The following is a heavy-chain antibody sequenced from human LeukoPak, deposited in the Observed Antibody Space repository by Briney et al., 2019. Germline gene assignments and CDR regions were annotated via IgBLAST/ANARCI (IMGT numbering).Heavy chain of an antibody. CDR2: IYYSGST. CDR3: ARDRGSSSELDI. V-gene: IGHV4-39*07. J-gene: IGHJ3*02. CDR1: GDSINDINYY. Sequence: PSETLSLTCIVSGDSINDINYYWGWIRQPPGKGLEWIGSIYYSGSTYYNPSLKSRVTISVDTSKNQFSLKLSSVTAADTAVYYCARDRGSSSELDIWGQGTMVTVSS. D-gene: IGHD6-6*01.